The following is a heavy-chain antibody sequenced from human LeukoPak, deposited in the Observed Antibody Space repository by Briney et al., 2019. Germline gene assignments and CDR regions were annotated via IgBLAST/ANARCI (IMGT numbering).Heavy chain of an antibody. Sequence: GGTLRLSCAASGFTFSSYGMSWVRQAPGKGLEWVSGISGSGGSTYYADSVKGRFTISRDNSKNTLYLQMNSLRAEDTAVYYCAKGAGPPWFDPWGQGTLVTVSS. D-gene: IGHD6-19*01. J-gene: IGHJ5*02. CDR2: ISGSGGST. CDR1: GFTFSSYG. CDR3: AKGAGPPWFDP. V-gene: IGHV3-23*01.